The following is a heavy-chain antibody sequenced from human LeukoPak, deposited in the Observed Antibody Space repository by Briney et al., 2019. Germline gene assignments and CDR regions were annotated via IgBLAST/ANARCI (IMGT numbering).Heavy chain of an antibody. CDR3: ARGVYGAYFDY. CDR2: ISRNGYT. V-gene: IGHV4-59*01. D-gene: IGHD4-17*01. CDR1: GGSLSSFY. J-gene: IGHJ4*02. Sequence: SETLSLTCSVSGGSLSSFYWSWLRQPPGKGLEWITYISRNGYTEFKPSLKSRVTISLDTSKNQLSLKLSSMTAADTAVYYCARGVYGAYFDYWGQGTLVTVSS.